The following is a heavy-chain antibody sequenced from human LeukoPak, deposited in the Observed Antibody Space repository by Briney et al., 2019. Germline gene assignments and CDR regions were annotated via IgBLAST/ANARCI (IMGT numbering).Heavy chain of an antibody. CDR1: GFTFSSYA. Sequence: GGSLRLSCAASGFTFSSYAMSWVRQAPGKGLEWVSAISGSGGSTYYADSVKGRFTISRDNSKNTLYLQMNSLRAEDTAVYYCANSATRNLYDFWSGYPFDYWGQGTLVTVSS. CDR3: ANSATRNLYDFWSGYPFDY. J-gene: IGHJ4*02. D-gene: IGHD3-3*01. V-gene: IGHV3-23*01. CDR2: ISGSGGST.